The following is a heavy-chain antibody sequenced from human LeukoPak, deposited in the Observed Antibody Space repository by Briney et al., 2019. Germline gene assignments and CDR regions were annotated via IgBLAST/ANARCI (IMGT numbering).Heavy chain of an antibody. CDR2: IIPILGTA. CDR3: ARDHDSRETHHFDY. J-gene: IGHJ4*02. D-gene: IGHD3-16*01. V-gene: IGHV1-69*10. Sequence: GASVKVSCKASGGSFSNYAISWVRQAPGQGLEWMGGIIPILGTANYAQKFRGRVTITADKSTRTAYMELSSLRSEDTAVYYFARDHDSRETHHFDYWGQGTLVTVSS. CDR1: GGSFSNYA.